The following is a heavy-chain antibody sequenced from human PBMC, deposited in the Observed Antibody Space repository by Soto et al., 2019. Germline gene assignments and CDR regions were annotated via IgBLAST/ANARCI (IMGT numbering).Heavy chain of an antibody. J-gene: IGHJ6*02. D-gene: IGHD3-10*01. CDR2: IIPILGTA. CDR3: ARDSMVRGGTPKLYYYYYGMDV. Sequence: QVQLVQSGAEVKKPGSSVKVSCKASGGTFSSYAISWVRQAPGQGLEWMGGIIPILGTANYAQKFQGRVTITADESTSTAYMELSSLRSEDTAVSYCARDSMVRGGTPKLYYYYYGMDVWGQGTTVTVSS. V-gene: IGHV1-69*01. CDR1: GGTFSSYA.